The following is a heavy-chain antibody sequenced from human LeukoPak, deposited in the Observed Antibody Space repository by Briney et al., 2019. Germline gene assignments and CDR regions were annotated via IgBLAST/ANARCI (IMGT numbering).Heavy chain of an antibody. CDR3: ARRPYWYFDL. CDR1: SDSISTHS. V-gene: IGHV4-4*07. Sequence: SETLSLTCSVSSDSISTHSWSWVRQAAGKRLEWIGHISPSGNTNYNPSLKSRVTMSVDTSKNHFSLKLSSVTAADTAVYYCARRPYWYFDLWGRGTLVTVSS. CDR2: ISPSGNT. J-gene: IGHJ2*01.